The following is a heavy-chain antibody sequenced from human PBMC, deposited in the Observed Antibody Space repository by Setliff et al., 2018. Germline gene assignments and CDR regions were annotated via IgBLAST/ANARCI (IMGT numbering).Heavy chain of an antibody. V-gene: IGHV4-39*07. CDR2: MYYGGGGST. Sequence: SETLSLTCTVSGASVSGNSYYWGWIRQPPGKGLEWIGSMYYGGGGSTYYSPSLKSRVTMSVDTSKNQFSLNLYSVTAADTAVYYCARTSSGRYFDLWGRGTLVTVSS. CDR3: ARTSSGRYFDL. J-gene: IGHJ2*01. CDR1: GASVSGNSYY.